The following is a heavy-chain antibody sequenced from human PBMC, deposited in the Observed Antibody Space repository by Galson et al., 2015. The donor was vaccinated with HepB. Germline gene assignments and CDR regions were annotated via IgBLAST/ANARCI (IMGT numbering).Heavy chain of an antibody. V-gene: IGHV1-69*02. CDR1: GGTFSSYT. CDR2: IIPILGIA. J-gene: IGHJ5*02. CDR3: ARSPTITDNWFDP. Sequence: SVKVPCKASGGTFSSYTISWVRQAPGQGLEWMGRIIPILGIANYAQKFQGRVTITADKSTSTAYMELSSLRSEDTAVYYCARSPTITDNWFDPWGQGTLVTVSS. D-gene: IGHD5-12*01.